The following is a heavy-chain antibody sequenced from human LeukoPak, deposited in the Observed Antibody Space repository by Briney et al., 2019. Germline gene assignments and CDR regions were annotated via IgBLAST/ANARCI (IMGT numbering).Heavy chain of an antibody. CDR1: GFTFSSYA. J-gene: IGHJ4*02. CDR2: ISYDGSSK. V-gene: IGHV3-30-3*01. D-gene: IGHD2-15*01. Sequence: GGSLRLSCAASGFTFSSYAMSWVRQAPGKGLEWVAVISYDGSSKYYADSVKGRFTISRDNSKNTLYLQMNSLRAEDTAVYYCARGYGYFDYWGQGTLVTVSS. CDR3: ARGYGYFDY.